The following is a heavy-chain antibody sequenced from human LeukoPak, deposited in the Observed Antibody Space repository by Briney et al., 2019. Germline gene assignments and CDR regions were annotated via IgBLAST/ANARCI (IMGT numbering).Heavy chain of an antibody. V-gene: IGHV4-59*01. CDR1: GDSISSYY. CDR2: IYYSGST. Sequence: KPSETLSLTCTVSGDSISSYYWSWIRQPPGKGLEWIGYIYYSGSTNYNPSLKSRVTISVDTSKNQFSLKLSSVTAADTAVYYCARVGEAAAITRRYYFDYWGQGTLVTVSS. J-gene: IGHJ4*02. CDR3: ARVGEAAAITRRYYFDY. D-gene: IGHD2-2*01.